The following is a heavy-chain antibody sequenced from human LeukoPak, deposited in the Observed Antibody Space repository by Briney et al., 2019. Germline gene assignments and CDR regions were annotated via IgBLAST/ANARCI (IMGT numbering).Heavy chain of an antibody. CDR2: IYYSGST. CDR3: ARSDYGDAFDI. CDR1: GGSISSYY. D-gene: IGHD4-17*01. Sequence: SETLSLTCTVSGGSISSYYWSWIRQPPGKGLEWIGYIYYSGSTNYNPSLKSRVTISVDTSKNQFSLKLSSATAADTAVYYCARSDYGDAFDIWGQGTMVTVSS. V-gene: IGHV4-59*08. J-gene: IGHJ3*02.